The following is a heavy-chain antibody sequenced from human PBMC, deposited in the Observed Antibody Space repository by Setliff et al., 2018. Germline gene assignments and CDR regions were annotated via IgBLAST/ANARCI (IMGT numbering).Heavy chain of an antibody. CDR3: VREGVDSRSSTDYRYYMDV. J-gene: IGHJ6*03. Sequence: ASVKVSCKASGGTFSSYGISWVRQAPGQGLEWMGGTIXXXXXXXXXXXFXGRVXXITDESTSTAFMQLSSLRSEDTAVYYCVREGVDSRSSTDYRYYMDVWGKGTTVTVSS. CDR1: GGTFSSYG. V-gene: IGHV1-69*05. CDR2: TIXXXXXX. D-gene: IGHD3-22*01.